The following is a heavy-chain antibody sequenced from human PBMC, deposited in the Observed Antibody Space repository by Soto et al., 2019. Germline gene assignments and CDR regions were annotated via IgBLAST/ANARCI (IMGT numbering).Heavy chain of an antibody. CDR2: IIPIFGTT. J-gene: IGHJ6*02. CDR1: GGTFSSYA. D-gene: IGHD3-10*01. Sequence: QVQLVQSGAEVKKPGSSVKVSCKASGGTFSSYAISWVRQAPGQGLEWMGGIIPIFGTTNYAQKFHGRVTITADESTTIAYMELSSLGSEDTAVYYCARGGATLVRGVLRTGYYGMDVWGQGTTVTVSS. V-gene: IGHV1-69*01. CDR3: ARGGATLVRGVLRTGYYGMDV.